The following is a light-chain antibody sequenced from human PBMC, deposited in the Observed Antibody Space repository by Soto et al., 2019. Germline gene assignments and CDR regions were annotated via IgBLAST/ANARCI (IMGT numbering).Light chain of an antibody. CDR2: AAS. V-gene: IGKV3-15*01. J-gene: IGKJ4*01. Sequence: EIVMTQSPATLSVSPGERATLSCRAGQSVSSGLAWYQQKPGQTPRLLIYAASTRATGIPARFSGSGSGTEFTLTISSLQSEAFVVYYCQQYNNWPLTFGGGTKVEIK. CDR1: QSVSSG. CDR3: QQYNNWPLT.